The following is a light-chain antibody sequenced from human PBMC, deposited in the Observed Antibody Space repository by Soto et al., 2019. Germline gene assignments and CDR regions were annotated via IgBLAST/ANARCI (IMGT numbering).Light chain of an antibody. CDR2: DAS. V-gene: IGKV3-11*01. Sequence: EIVLTQSRGTLSLSPGERATLSCRASQSVSSYLAWFQQKPGQAPRLLIYDASNRATGIPARFSGSGSETDFTLTISSLEPEDSAVYFCQQRARWVTFDQGTRLEIK. J-gene: IGKJ5*01. CDR1: QSVSSY. CDR3: QQRARWVT.